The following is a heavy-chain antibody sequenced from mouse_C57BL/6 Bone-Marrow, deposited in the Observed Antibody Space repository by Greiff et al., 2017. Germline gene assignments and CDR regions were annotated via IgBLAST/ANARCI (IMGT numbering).Heavy chain of an antibody. CDR2: IDPEDGET. Sequence: EVKLMESGAELVKPGASVKLSCTASGFNIKDYYMHWVKQRTEQGLEWIGRIDPEDGETKYAPKFQGKATLTADTSSNTAYLQLSSLTSEDTAVYYCARGHYGSSHLDYWGQGTTLTVSA. D-gene: IGHD1-1*01. V-gene: IGHV14-2*01. CDR3: ARGHYGSSHLDY. CDR1: GFNIKDYY. J-gene: IGHJ2*01.